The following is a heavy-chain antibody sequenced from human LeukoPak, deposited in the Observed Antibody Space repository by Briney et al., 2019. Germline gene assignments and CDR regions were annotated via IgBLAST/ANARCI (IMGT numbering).Heavy chain of an antibody. J-gene: IGHJ4*02. Sequence: GGSLRLSCAASGFTFSSYEMNWVRQAPGKGLEWVSYISSSGNTIYYADSVKGRFTISRDNAKNSLYLQMNSLRAEDTAVYYCARGLNWNPLDYWGQGTLVTVSS. CDR2: ISSSGNTI. V-gene: IGHV3-48*03. D-gene: IGHD1-1*01. CDR1: GFTFSSYE. CDR3: ARGLNWNPLDY.